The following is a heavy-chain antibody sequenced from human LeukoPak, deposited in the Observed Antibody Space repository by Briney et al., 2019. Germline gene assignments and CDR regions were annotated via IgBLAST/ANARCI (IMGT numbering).Heavy chain of an antibody. V-gene: IGHV4-61*01. CDR3: ARVPGAYCGGDCYYWYFDL. J-gene: IGHJ2*01. CDR1: GGSISSSSYY. Sequence: SETLSLTCTVSGGSISSSSYYWSWIRQPPGKGLEWIGYIYYSGSTNYNPSLKSRVTISVDTSKNQFSLKLSSVTAADTAVYYCARVPGAYCGGDCYYWYFDLWGRGTLVTVSS. CDR2: IYYSGST. D-gene: IGHD2-21*01.